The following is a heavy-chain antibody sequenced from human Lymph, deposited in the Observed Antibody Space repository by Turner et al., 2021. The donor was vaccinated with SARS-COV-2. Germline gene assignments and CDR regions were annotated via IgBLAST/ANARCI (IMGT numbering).Heavy chain of an antibody. CDR3: ARMGSSSWYFDY. Sequence: EVHRVASGGGLVHPGGPLRPSCAASGFTFSYYWMSWVRQAPGKGLEWVANIKQDGSKKYYVDSVKGRFTISRDNAKNSLFLQMNSLRAEDTAVYYCARMGSSSWYFDYWGQGTLVTVSS. D-gene: IGHD1-26*01. V-gene: IGHV3-7*01. J-gene: IGHJ4*02. CDR2: IKQDGSKK. CDR1: GFTFSYYW.